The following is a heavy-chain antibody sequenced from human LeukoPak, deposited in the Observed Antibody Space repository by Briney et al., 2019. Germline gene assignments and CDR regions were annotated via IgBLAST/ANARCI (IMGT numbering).Heavy chain of an antibody. CDR2: INHSGST. J-gene: IGHJ4*02. V-gene: IGHV4-34*01. CDR3: ARDRGTWNDDGFDY. CDR1: GGSFSGYY. D-gene: IGHD1-1*01. Sequence: PSETLSLTCGVYGGSFSGYYWTWLRQPPGKGLEWIGEINHSGSTSYNPSLKSRVTISVGTSKNQFSLKLNSVTAADTAVYYCARDRGTWNDDGFDYWGQGTLVTVSS.